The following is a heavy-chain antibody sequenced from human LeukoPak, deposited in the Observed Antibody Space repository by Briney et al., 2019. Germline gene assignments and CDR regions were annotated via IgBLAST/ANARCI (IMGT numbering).Heavy chain of an antibody. V-gene: IGHV3-48*01. CDR3: ATRYDSSGYFVDYFDY. CDR2: ISSSRTTT. Sequence: GGSLRLSCAASGFTFGSYGMNWVRQAPGKGLEWVSYISSSRTTTYYADSVKGRFTISRDNAKNSLYLQMNSLRAEDTAVYYCATRYDSSGYFVDYFDYWGQGTLVTVSS. J-gene: IGHJ4*02. CDR1: GFTFGSYG. D-gene: IGHD3-22*01.